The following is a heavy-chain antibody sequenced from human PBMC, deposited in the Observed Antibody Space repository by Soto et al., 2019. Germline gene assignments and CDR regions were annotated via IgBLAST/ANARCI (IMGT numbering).Heavy chain of an antibody. CDR2: ISSSGGHT. CDR1: GFTFSNSA. D-gene: IGHD6-19*01. V-gene: IGHV3-23*01. Sequence: LRLSCAASGFTFSNSAMSWVRQVPGKGLEWAAGISSSGGHTNYADSVKGRFTISRDNSKDTLYLQMNSLRAEDTALYYCAKDHRAVAGSPFDYWGQGTLVTVSS. J-gene: IGHJ4*02. CDR3: AKDHRAVAGSPFDY.